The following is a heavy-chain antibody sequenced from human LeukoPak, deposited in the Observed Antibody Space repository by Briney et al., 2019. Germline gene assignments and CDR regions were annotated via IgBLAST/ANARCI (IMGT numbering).Heavy chain of an antibody. D-gene: IGHD3-22*01. V-gene: IGHV1-69*13. J-gene: IGHJ4*02. CDR1: GGTFSSYA. Sequence: SVKVSCKAPGGTFSSYAISWFRQAPGQGLNWMGGTIPIFGTANYAQKFQGRVTITADESTSTAYMELSSLRSEDTAVYYCARAYYYDSSGYYTPLRDWGQGTLVTVSS. CDR2: TIPIFGTA. CDR3: ARAYYYDSSGYYTPLRD.